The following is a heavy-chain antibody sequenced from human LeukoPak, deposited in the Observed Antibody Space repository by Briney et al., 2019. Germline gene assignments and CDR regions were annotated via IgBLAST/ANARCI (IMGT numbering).Heavy chain of an antibody. J-gene: IGHJ4*02. V-gene: IGHV3-53*01. D-gene: IGHD4-11*01. Sequence: GGSLRLSCAASGFTVSSNYMSWVRQAPGKGLEWVSVIYSGGGTYYADSVKGRFTISRDNSKNTLYLQMNSLRAEDTAVYYCARDSGLTTEDYWGQGTLVTVSS. CDR3: ARDSGLTTEDY. CDR1: GFTVSSNY. CDR2: IYSGGGT.